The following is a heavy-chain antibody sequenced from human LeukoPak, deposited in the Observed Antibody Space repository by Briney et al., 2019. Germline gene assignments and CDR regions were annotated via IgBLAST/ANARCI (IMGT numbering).Heavy chain of an antibody. CDR2: IIPILGIA. CDR1: GGTFSSYA. CDR3: ASGYYDILTGFFTPYGMDV. D-gene: IGHD3-9*01. Sequence: SVKVSCKASGGTFSSYAISWVRQAPGQGLEWMGRIIPILGIANYAQKFQGRVTITADKSTSTAYMELSSLRSEDTAVYYCASGYYDILTGFFTPYGMDVWGQGTTVTVSS. J-gene: IGHJ6*02. V-gene: IGHV1-69*04.